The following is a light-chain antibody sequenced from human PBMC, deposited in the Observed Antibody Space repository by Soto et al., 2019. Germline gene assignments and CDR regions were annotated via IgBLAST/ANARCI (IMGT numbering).Light chain of an antibody. Sequence: ETVLTQSPATLSLSPGERATLSCRASQSVSSYLAWYQQKPGQAPRLLIYDASNRATGIPARFSGSGSGTDFTLTISSLEHEDFAVYYCQQRSNWPPTHTFGQGTKLEIK. V-gene: IGKV3-11*01. J-gene: IGKJ2*01. CDR1: QSVSSY. CDR3: QQRSNWPPTHT. CDR2: DAS.